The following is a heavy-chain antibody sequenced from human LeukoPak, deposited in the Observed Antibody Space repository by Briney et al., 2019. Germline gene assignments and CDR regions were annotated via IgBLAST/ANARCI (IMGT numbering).Heavy chain of an antibody. CDR2: ISPSGDT. J-gene: IGHJ2*01. CDR3: ARRPYWYFDL. Sequence: SETLSLTCSVSSDSISTHSWSWIRQPAGKRLEWIGHISPSGDTNYNPSLKSRVTMSVDTSKNHFSLKLSSVTAADTAVYYCARRPYWYFDLWGRGTLVTVSS. D-gene: IGHD6-6*01. CDR1: SDSISTHS. V-gene: IGHV4-4*07.